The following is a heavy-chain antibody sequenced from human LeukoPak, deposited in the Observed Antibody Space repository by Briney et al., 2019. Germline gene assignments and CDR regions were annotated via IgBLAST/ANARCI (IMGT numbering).Heavy chain of an antibody. CDR1: GGSISSYY. J-gene: IGHJ4*02. D-gene: IGHD6-13*01. Sequence: PSETLSLTCTVSGGSISSYYWSWIRQPPGKGLEWIGYIYYSGSTNYNPSLKSRVTISVDTSKNQFSLKPSSVTAADTAVYYCARETQQLGDFDYWGQGTLVTVPS. CDR3: ARETQQLGDFDY. CDR2: IYYSGST. V-gene: IGHV4-59*01.